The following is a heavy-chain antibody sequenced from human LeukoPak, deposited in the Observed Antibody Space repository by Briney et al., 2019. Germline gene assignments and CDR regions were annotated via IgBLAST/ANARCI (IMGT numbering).Heavy chain of an antibody. J-gene: IGHJ4*02. CDR2: MKDDGGEI. CDR1: AFTFSSYW. V-gene: IGHV3-7*01. D-gene: IGHD6-19*01. CDR3: ARGAVAHFDY. Sequence: GGSLRLSCEASAFTFSSYWMSWVRQAPGKGLEWVANMKDDGGEINYVDSVKGRFTISRDNAKNSLFLQMNSLRVEDTAVYYCARGAVAHFDYWGQGTLVTVSS.